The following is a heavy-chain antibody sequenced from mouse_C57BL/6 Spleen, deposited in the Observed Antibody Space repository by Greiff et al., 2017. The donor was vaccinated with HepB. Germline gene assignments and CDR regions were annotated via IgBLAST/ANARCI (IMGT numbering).Heavy chain of an antibody. CDR1: GYAFTNYL. CDR3: ARWYYYAMDY. J-gene: IGHJ4*01. D-gene: IGHD1-1*02. Sequence: VQLVESGAELVRPGTSVKVSCKASGYAFTNYLIEWVKQRPGQGLEWIGVINPGSGGTNYNEKFKGKATLTADKSSSTAYMQLSSLTSEDSAVYFCARWYYYAMDYWGQGTSVTVSS. V-gene: IGHV1-54*01. CDR2: INPGSGGT.